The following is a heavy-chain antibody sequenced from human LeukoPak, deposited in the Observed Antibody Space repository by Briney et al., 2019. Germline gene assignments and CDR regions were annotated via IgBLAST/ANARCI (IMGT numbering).Heavy chain of an antibody. CDR1: GGSISGTDLY. CDR3: EKDSHLDV. Sequence: PSETLSLTCTVSGGSISGTDLYWGWISQLPGKGLEWIGNIHSTGNSFCNPSLKSRVTISIDTSKNQFSLKLSSVTAADTAVYYCEKDSHLDVWSHGTTVTVSS. CDR2: IHSTGNS. J-gene: IGHJ6*02. D-gene: IGHD2-15*01. V-gene: IGHV4-39*01.